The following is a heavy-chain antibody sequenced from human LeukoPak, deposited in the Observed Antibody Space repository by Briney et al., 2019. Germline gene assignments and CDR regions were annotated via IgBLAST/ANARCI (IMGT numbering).Heavy chain of an antibody. V-gene: IGHV4-34*01. D-gene: IGHD3-10*01. CDR2: INHSGST. J-gene: IGHJ5*02. CDR1: GGSFSGYY. Sequence: SETLSLTCAVYGGSFSGYYWSWIRQPPGKGLEWIGEINHSGSTYYNPSLKSRVTISVDTSKNQFSLKLSSVTAADTAVYYCARLVLWFGELSAGNWFDPWGQGTLVTVSS. CDR3: ARLVLWFGELSAGNWFDP.